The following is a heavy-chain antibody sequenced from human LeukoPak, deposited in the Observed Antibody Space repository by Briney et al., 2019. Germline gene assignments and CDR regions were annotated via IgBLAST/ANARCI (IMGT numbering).Heavy chain of an antibody. J-gene: IGHJ4*02. CDR2: IKEDGRET. D-gene: IGHD5-18*01. CDR3: AGERDLPTAWDIFEY. V-gene: IGHV3-7*01. CDR1: GFTFRDYW. Sequence: GGSLRLSCVVSGFTFRDYWMSWVRQAPGKGLEWVANIKEDGRETYYADSVEGRFTISRDNAKKTVYLQLSSLSADDTAVSYCAGERDLPTAWDIFEYWGQGALVTVSS.